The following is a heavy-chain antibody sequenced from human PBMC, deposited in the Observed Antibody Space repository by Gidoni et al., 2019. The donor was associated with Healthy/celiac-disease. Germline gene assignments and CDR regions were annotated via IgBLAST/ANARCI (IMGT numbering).Heavy chain of an antibody. J-gene: IGHJ6*02. V-gene: IGHV3-21*01. Sequence: EVQPVESGGGLVMPGGSRRLSCTAHGFTCSSDSMHWVRQAPGKGLAWVSTISSSSSYRYYADSVKGRFTISRDNAKNSLQLQMNSLRAAHTSVYYCSSAGDYSGMDVWGQGTTVTVSS. CDR2: ISSSSSYR. CDR1: GFTCSSDS. CDR3: SSAGDYSGMDV.